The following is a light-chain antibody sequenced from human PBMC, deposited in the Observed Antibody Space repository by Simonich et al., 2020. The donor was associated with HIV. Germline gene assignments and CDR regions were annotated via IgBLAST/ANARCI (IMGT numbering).Light chain of an antibody. CDR3: MQSIQLLYT. CDR1: PSLLHTVGKTY. V-gene: IGKV2D-29*02. CDR2: EVS. Sequence: IMMTQTPLSLSVTPGQPASISCKSSPSLLHTVGKTYLYWYVQKPGQSPQLLIYEVSHRFAGVPDRFSGSGSGTNFTLKITRVEDEDVGVYYCMQSIQLLYTFGQGTKLQIK. J-gene: IGKJ2*01.